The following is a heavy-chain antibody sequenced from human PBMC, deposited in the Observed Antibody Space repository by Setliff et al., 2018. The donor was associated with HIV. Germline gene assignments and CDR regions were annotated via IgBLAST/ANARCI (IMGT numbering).Heavy chain of an antibody. CDR2: VYHTGST. Sequence: SETLSLTCTVSGYSISSRYYWGWIRQPPGKGLEWIGSVYHTGSTYYNPSLESRVTMSADTSKNQFSLKLSSVTAADTAVYYCASSPAWRSDSGLHTFDYWGQGTLVTVSS. J-gene: IGHJ4*02. CDR1: GYSISSRYY. CDR3: ASSPAWRSDSGLHTFDY. D-gene: IGHD2-15*01. V-gene: IGHV4-38-2*02.